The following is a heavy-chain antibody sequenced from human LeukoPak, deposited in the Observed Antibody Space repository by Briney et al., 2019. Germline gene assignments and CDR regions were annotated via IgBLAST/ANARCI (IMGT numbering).Heavy chain of an antibody. J-gene: IGHJ4*02. CDR2: FDPEDGET. CDR3: ATHLGSSWYELPYFDY. Sequence: ASVKVSCKVSGYTLTELSMHWVRQAPGKGLEWMGGFDPEDGETIYAQKFQGRVTMTEDTSTDTAYMELSSPRSEDTAVYYCATHLGSSWYELPYFDYWGQGTLVTVSS. D-gene: IGHD6-13*01. V-gene: IGHV1-24*01. CDR1: GYTLTELS.